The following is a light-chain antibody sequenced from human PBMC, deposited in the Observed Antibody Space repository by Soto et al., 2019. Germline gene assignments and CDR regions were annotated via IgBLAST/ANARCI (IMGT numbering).Light chain of an antibody. CDR1: SSDVGGYKY. V-gene: IGLV2-8*01. J-gene: IGLJ1*01. Sequence: QSALTQPPSASGSPGQSVTISFTGTSSDVGGYKYVSWYQQHPGKVPKLMIFEVNKRPSGVPDRFSGSNSGNSASLTVSGLQAEDKPDYCCSSYAGIKNLGVFETGTKVTVL. CDR2: EVN. CDR3: SSYAGIKNLGV.